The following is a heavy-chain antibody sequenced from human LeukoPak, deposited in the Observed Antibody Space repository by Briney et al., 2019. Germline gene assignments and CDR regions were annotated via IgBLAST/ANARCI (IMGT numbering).Heavy chain of an antibody. Sequence: GGSLRLSCAASGFTFNNFWMHWVRQAPGKGLVWVARITSDGSNTGYADSVRGRFTISRDNAKNTVYLQMNSLRVEDTAVYYCASSRSFGFWGQGTLVTVSS. CDR3: ASSRSFGF. CDR2: ITSDGSNT. V-gene: IGHV3-74*01. CDR1: GFTFNNFW. J-gene: IGHJ4*02. D-gene: IGHD3-10*01.